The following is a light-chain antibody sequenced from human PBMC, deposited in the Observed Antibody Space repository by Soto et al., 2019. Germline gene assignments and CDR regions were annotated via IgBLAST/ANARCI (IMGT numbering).Light chain of an antibody. CDR3: QQYNSDPWT. CDR1: QIIGSW. Sequence: DIQMTQSPSTLSASVGDSVTITCRASQIIGSWLAWYRQRPGKAPNLLIYKASFLESGVPSRFSGRGSGTEFTLTISSLQPEDFATDFCQQYNSDPWTFGQGTKVEI. CDR2: KAS. J-gene: IGKJ1*01. V-gene: IGKV1-5*03.